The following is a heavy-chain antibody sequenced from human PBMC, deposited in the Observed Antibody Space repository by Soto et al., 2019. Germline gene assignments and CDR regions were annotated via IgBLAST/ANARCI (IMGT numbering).Heavy chain of an antibody. V-gene: IGHV3-33*01. CDR3: ARGGNYYDSSGHYRDAFDI. CDR1: GFTFSSYG. CDR2: IWYDGSNK. Sequence: GGSLRLSCAASGFTFSSYGMHWVRQAPGKGLEWVAVIWYDGSNKYYADSVKGRFTISRDNSKNTLYLQMNSLRVEDTAVYYFARGGNYYDSSGHYRDAFDIWGHGTMVTVSS. D-gene: IGHD3-22*01. J-gene: IGHJ3*02.